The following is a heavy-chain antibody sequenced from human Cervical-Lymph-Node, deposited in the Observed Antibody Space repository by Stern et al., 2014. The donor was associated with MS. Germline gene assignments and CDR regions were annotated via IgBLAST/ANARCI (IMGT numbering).Heavy chain of an antibody. J-gene: IGHJ4*02. V-gene: IGHV4-61*02. Sequence: VQLVESGPGLVKPSQTLSLTCTVSGGSISSGSYYWSWIRQPAGKGLEWIGRIYTSGSTNYNPSLKSRVTISVDTSKNQFSLNLSSVTAADTAVYYCARDSSGWYEDYWGQGTLVTVSS. CDR1: GGSISSGSYY. CDR2: IYTSGST. D-gene: IGHD6-19*01. CDR3: ARDSSGWYEDY.